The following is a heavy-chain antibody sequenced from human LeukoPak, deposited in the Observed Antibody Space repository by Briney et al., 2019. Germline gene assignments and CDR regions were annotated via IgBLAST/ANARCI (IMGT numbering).Heavy chain of an antibody. CDR3: ARGGFDY. V-gene: IGHV3-48*01. CDR1: GFTFNIYG. D-gene: IGHD3-10*01. Sequence: PGGSLRLSCTTSGFTFNIYGMNWVRQAPGKGLDWVSYISSDGSVKYYADSVEGRFTISRDNAKNSLYLQMNSLRAEDTAVYYCARGGFDYWGQGTLVTVSS. J-gene: IGHJ4*02. CDR2: ISSDGSVK.